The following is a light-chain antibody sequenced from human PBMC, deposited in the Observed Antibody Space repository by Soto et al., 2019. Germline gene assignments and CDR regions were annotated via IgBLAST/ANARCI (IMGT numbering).Light chain of an antibody. CDR2: END. Sequence: QSVLTQPPSVSAAPGQTVTISCSGSSSNIGNNYVSWYQQLPGTAPELLIYENDKRPSGIPDRFSGSKTGTSATLGITGLQTGDEADYYCGTWDSSLSAAVFGGGTKLTVL. V-gene: IGLV1-51*02. CDR3: GTWDSSLSAAV. CDR1: SSNIGNNY. J-gene: IGLJ2*01.